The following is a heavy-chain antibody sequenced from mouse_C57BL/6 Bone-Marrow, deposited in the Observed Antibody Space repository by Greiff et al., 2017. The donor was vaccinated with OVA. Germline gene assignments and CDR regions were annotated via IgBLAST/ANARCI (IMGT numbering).Heavy chain of an antibody. CDR2: IDPENGDT. CDR3: TGTTVARFAY. CDR1: GFNIKDDY. Sequence: VQLQQSGAELVRPGASVKLSCTASGFNIKDDYMHWVKQRPEQGLEWIGWIDPENGDTEYASKFQGKATITADTSSNTAYLQLSSLTSEDTAVYYCTGTTVARFAYGGQGTLVTVSA. D-gene: IGHD1-1*01. V-gene: IGHV14-4*01. J-gene: IGHJ3*01.